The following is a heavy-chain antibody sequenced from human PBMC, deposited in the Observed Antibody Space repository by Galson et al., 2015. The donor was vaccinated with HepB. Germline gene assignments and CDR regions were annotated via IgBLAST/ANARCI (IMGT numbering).Heavy chain of an antibody. J-gene: IGHJ5*02. Sequence: SLRLSCAASGFTFSDYYMSWIRQAPGKGLEWVSYISSSGSTIYYADSVKGRFTISRDNAKNSLYLQMNSLRAEDTAVYYCARDGRQGDNWFDPWGQGTLVTVSS. CDR3: ARDGRQGDNWFDP. V-gene: IGHV3-11*01. CDR1: GFTFSDYY. CDR2: ISSSGSTI.